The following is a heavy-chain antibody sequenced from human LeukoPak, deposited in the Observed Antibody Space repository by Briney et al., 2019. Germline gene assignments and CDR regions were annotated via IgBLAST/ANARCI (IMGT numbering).Heavy chain of an antibody. J-gene: IGHJ4*02. V-gene: IGHV3-23*01. CDR1: GFTFSSYA. CDR3: AKRPARYYDSSGPLDY. D-gene: IGHD3-22*01. Sequence: GGSLRLSCAASGFTFSSYAMSWFRQAPGKGLEWVSAINYSGGSTYYADSVKGRFTISRDNSKNTLYLQMNSLRAEDTAVYYCAKRPARYYDSSGPLDYWGQGTLVTVSS. CDR2: INYSGGST.